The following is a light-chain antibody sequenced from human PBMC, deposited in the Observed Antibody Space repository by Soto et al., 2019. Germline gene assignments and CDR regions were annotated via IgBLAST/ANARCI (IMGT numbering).Light chain of an antibody. Sequence: QTVVTQEPSFSVSPGGTVTLTCGLTSGSVSTTYYPSWYQQTPGQAPRTLIYSTNIRSSGVPDRFSGSILGNKAALTITGAQADCGACYHCMLYMGGGLVVFGGGTKLTVL. CDR2: STN. V-gene: IGLV8-61*01. CDR3: MLYMGGGLVV. CDR1: SGSVSTTYY. J-gene: IGLJ2*01.